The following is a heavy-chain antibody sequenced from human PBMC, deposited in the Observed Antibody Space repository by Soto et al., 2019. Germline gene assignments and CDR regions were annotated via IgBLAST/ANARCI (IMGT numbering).Heavy chain of an antibody. CDR3: ARDLTSGRSS. Sequence: QVQMVQSGAEVKKPGSSARVSCKVSGGTFSRHSISWVRQAPGQGLEWMGGIIPIFDATQYAQKFQGRLTITTVESTTTFHMALSGLRPEDTAIFYCARDLTSGRSSGGQGTLVTVS. J-gene: IGHJ4*02. V-gene: IGHV1-69*01. D-gene: IGHD1-26*01. CDR2: IIPIFDAT. CDR1: GGTFSRHS.